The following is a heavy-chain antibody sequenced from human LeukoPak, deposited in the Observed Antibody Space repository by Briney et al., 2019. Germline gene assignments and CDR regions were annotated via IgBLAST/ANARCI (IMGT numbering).Heavy chain of an antibody. CDR1: GYTFTGYY. Sequence: ASVNVSCKASGYTFTGYYMHWVRQAPGQGLEWMGWINPNSGGTNYAQKFQGRVTMTRDTSISTAYMELSRLRSDDTAVYYCARDGSQVVAANWFDPWGQGTLVTVSS. V-gene: IGHV1-2*02. CDR3: ARDGSQVVAANWFDP. J-gene: IGHJ5*02. D-gene: IGHD2-15*01. CDR2: INPNSGGT.